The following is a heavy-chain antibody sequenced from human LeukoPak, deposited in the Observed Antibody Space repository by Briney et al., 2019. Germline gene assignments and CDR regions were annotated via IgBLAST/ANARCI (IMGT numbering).Heavy chain of an antibody. CDR2: IYYSGST. J-gene: IGHJ6*02. V-gene: IGHV4-59*01. D-gene: IGHD6-13*01. CDR1: GGSISSYY. Sequence: PSETLSLTCTVSGGSISSYYWSWIRQPPGKGLEWIGYIYYSGSTNYNPSLKSRVTISVDTSKNQFSLKLSSVTAADTAVNYCARAGVAAAGRRYYYYYYGMDVWGQGTTVTVSS. CDR3: ARAGVAAAGRRYYYYYYGMDV.